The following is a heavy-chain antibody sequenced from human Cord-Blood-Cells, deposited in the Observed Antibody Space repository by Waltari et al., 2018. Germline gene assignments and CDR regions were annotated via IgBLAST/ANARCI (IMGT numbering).Heavy chain of an antibody. Sequence: QLQLQESGPGLVKPSETLSLTCTVSGGSISSSSYYWGWIRQPPGQGLAWIGSIYYSGSTYYTPSLKSRVTISVDTSKNQFSLKLSSVTAADTAVYYCARHERGEIYGDYFDYWGQGTLVTVSS. CDR3: ARHERGEIYGDYFDY. D-gene: IGHD4-17*01. CDR1: GGSISSSSYY. V-gene: IGHV4-39*01. J-gene: IGHJ4*02. CDR2: IYYSGST.